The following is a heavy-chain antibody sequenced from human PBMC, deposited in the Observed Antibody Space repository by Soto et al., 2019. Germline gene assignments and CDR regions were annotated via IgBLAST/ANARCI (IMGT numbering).Heavy chain of an antibody. V-gene: IGHV3-23*01. D-gene: IGHD3-10*01. CDR1: GFTFSSYG. Sequence: EVQLLESGGGLVQPGGSLRLSCAGTGFTFSSYGMSWVRQAPGKGLEWVSTIRGSAGNANYADSVKGRFTISRDDSTNTVHLQMNSLRPDDTAVYYCAKHLWFGESVFDPWGQGTLVVASS. J-gene: IGHJ5*02. CDR3: AKHLWFGESVFDP. CDR2: IRGSAGNA.